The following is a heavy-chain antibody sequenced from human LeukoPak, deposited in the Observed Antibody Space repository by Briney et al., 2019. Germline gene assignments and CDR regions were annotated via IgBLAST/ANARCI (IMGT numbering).Heavy chain of an antibody. J-gene: IGHJ4*02. CDR1: GGSISSYY. CDR2: IYYSGST. V-gene: IGHV4-59*01. D-gene: IGHD4-11*01. CDR3: ASFDYSNSFDY. Sequence: PSETLSLTCTVSGGSISSYYWTWIRQPPGKGLEWIGYIYYSGSTNYNPSLKSRVTISIDTSKNQFSLKLSSVTAADTAVYYCASFDYSNSFDYWGQGTLVTVSS.